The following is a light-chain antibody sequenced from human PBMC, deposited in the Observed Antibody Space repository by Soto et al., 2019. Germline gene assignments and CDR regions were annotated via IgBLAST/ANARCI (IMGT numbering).Light chain of an antibody. J-gene: IGKJ1*01. CDR2: DAS. V-gene: IGKV3-11*01. CDR3: QQRGNWPPWT. Sequence: EIVLTQSPATLSLSPGERATLSCRASQSVNNYLAWYQQKPGRAPRLLIYDASNRATGIPARFSGSGSGTDFTLTINSLEPEDFAVYYCQQRGNWPPWTFGQGTKVEIK. CDR1: QSVNNY.